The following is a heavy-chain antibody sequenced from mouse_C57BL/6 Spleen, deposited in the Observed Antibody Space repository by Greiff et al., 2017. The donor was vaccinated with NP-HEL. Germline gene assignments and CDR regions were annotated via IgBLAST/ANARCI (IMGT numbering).Heavy chain of an antibody. V-gene: IGHV1-69*01. Sequence: QVQLQQSGAELVMPGASVKLSCKASGYTFTSYWMHWVKQRPGQGLEWIGEIDPSDSYTNYNQKFKGKSTLTVDKSSSTAYMQLSSLTSEDSAVYYCARDENYGSNFDYWGQGTTLTVSS. J-gene: IGHJ2*01. CDR1: GYTFTSYW. CDR2: IDPSDSYT. D-gene: IGHD1-1*01. CDR3: ARDENYGSNFDY.